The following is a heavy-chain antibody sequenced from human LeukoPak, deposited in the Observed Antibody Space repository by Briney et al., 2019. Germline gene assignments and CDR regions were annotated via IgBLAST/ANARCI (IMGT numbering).Heavy chain of an antibody. CDR1: GGSISSYY. D-gene: IGHD3-10*01. Sequence: PSETLSLTGTVSGGSISSYYWSWIRQPPGKGLEWIGYIYYSGSTNYNPSLKSRVTISVDTSKNQFSLKLSSVTAADTAVYYCARDQLVRGVFDYYYYGMDVWGQGTTVTVSS. J-gene: IGHJ6*02. CDR2: IYYSGST. CDR3: ARDQLVRGVFDYYYYGMDV. V-gene: IGHV4-59*01.